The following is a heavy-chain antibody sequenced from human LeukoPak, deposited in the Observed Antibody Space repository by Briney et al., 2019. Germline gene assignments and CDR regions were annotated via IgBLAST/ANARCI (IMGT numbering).Heavy chain of an antibody. Sequence: ASVKVSCKVSGYTLTELSMHWVRQAPGKGLEWMGGFDPEDGETIYAQKFQGRVTMTEDTSTDTAYMELSSLRSEDTAVYYCATDEQRSYSFYYYGMDVWGQGTTVTVSS. CDR1: GYTLTELS. J-gene: IGHJ6*02. V-gene: IGHV1-24*01. CDR2: FDPEDGET. CDR3: ATDEQRSYSFYYYGMDV. D-gene: IGHD1-26*01.